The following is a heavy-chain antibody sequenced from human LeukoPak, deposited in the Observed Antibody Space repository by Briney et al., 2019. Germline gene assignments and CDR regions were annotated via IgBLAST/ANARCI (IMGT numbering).Heavy chain of an antibody. CDR2: IIPIFGTA. D-gene: IGHD6-6*01. CDR1: GGTFSSYA. CDR3: ARASDGEYSSLY. V-gene: IGHV1-69*06. J-gene: IGHJ4*02. Sequence: GASVKVSCKASGGTFSSYAISWVRQAPGQGLEWMGGIIPIFGTANYAQKFQGRVTITADKSTSTAYMELSSLRSEDTAVYYCARASDGEYSSLYWGQGTLVTVSS.